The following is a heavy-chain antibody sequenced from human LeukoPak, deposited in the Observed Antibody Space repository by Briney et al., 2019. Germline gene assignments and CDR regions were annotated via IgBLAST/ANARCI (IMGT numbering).Heavy chain of an antibody. CDR2: INHSGST. D-gene: IGHD6-6*01. Sequence: PSETLSLTCAVYGGSFSGYYWSWIRQPPGKGLEWIGEINHSGSTNYNPSLKSRVTISVDTSKNQFSLKLSSVTAADTAVYYCARVTLDSSSLSFDPWGQGTLVTVSS. CDR3: ARVTLDSSSLSFDP. CDR1: GGSFSGYY. J-gene: IGHJ5*02. V-gene: IGHV4-34*01.